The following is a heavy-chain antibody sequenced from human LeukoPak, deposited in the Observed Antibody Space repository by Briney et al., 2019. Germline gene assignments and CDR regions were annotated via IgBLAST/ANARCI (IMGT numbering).Heavy chain of an antibody. CDR1: GGTFSSYA. CDR2: IIPIFGTA. D-gene: IGHD2-2*01. J-gene: IGHJ5*02. CDR3: ARVIGYCSSTSCYHWFDP. Sequence: ASVKVSCKASGGTFSSYAISWVRQAPGQGLEWMGGIIPIFGTANYAQKFQGRVTITADESTSTAYMELSSLRSEDTAVYYCARVIGYCSSTSCYHWFDPWGQGTLVTVSS. V-gene: IGHV1-69*13.